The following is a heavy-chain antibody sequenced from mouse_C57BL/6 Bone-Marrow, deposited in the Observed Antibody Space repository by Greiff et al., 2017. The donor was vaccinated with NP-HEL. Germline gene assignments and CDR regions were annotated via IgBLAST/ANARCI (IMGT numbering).Heavy chain of an antibody. CDR1: GFTFSSYG. J-gene: IGHJ2*01. V-gene: IGHV5-6*01. CDR2: ISSGGSYT. D-gene: IGHD2-1*01. CDR3: ARHYCNNYFDY. Sequence: EVQVVESGGDLVKPGGSLKLSCEASGFTFSSYGMSWVRQTPDKRLEWVATISSGGSYTYYPDNVKGRFTLSGDNAKSTLYLQISSLKSEDTAVYYCARHYCNNYFDYWGQGTTLTVSS.